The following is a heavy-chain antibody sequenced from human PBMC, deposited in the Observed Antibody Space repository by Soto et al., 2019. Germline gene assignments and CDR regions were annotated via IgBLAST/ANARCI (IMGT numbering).Heavy chain of an antibody. CDR1: GGSFSGYY. J-gene: IGHJ4*02. V-gene: IGHV4-34*01. Sequence: PSETLSLTCAVYGGSFSGYYWSWIRQPPGKGLEWIGEINHSGSTNYNPSLKSRVTISVDTSKNQFSLKLSSVTAADTAVYYCAILHDYGDYIFIFDDWGQGILVNVAS. CDR2: INHSGST. CDR3: AILHDYGDYIFIFDD. D-gene: IGHD4-17*01.